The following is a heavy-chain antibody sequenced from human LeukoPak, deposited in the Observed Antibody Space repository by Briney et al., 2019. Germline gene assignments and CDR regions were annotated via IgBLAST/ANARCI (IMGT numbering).Heavy chain of an antibody. CDR3: AKDPGVLISKSGYFDY. D-gene: IGHD2-21*01. V-gene: IGHV3-23*01. J-gene: IGHJ4*02. CDR1: GFTFSSYA. Sequence: PGGSLRLSCAASGFTFSSYAMSWVRQAPGKGLECVSPISGSGGSTYYAASVKRRVTISRDNSKNTLYLQINSLRAEDTAVYYCAKDPGVLISKSGYFDYWGQGTLVTVSS. CDR2: ISGSGGST.